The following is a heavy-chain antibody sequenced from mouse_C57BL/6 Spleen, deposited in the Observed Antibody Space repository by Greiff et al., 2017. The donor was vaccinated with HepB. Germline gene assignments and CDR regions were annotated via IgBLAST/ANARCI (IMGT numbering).Heavy chain of an antibody. Sequence: QVQLQQSGAELVKPGASVKLSCKASGYTFTSYWMHWVKQRPGQGLEWIGMIHPNSGSTNYNEKFKSKATLTVDKSSSTAYMQLSSLTSEDSAVYYCAREGYYGSSWYFDVWGTGTTVTVSS. CDR3: AREGYYGSSWYFDV. CDR2: IHPNSGST. CDR1: GYTFTSYW. D-gene: IGHD1-1*01. V-gene: IGHV1-64*01. J-gene: IGHJ1*03.